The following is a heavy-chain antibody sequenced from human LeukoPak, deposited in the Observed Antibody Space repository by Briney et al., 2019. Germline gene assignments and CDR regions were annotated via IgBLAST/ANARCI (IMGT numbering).Heavy chain of an antibody. CDR2: VHGGNGNT. CDR1: GYKFISHY. Sequence: ASVRVSCKASGYKFISHYLQWVRQAPGLGPEWMGWVHGGNGNTRYAEKFEGRVTMTRDTSTGTAYMDLSTLTSDDTAVYYCAREGSYCVGGDCYSFDFWGQGTLVTVSS. D-gene: IGHD2-21*02. CDR3: AREGSYCVGGDCYSFDF. V-gene: IGHV1-2*02. J-gene: IGHJ4*02.